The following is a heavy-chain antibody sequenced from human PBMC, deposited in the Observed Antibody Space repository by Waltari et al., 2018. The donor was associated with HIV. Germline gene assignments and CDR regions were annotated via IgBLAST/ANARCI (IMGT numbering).Heavy chain of an antibody. CDR1: GGSISSSSYY. J-gene: IGHJ4*02. V-gene: IGHV4-39*06. CDR2: IYYSGST. Sequence: RLQLQESGPGLVKPSETLSLTCTVSGGSISSSSYYWGWIRQPPGKGLEWIGSIYYSGSTYYNPSLKSRVTISVDTSKNQFSLKLSSVTAADTAVYYCASDTDYGDYGRDFDYWGQGTLVTVSS. D-gene: IGHD4-17*01. CDR3: ASDTDYGDYGRDFDY.